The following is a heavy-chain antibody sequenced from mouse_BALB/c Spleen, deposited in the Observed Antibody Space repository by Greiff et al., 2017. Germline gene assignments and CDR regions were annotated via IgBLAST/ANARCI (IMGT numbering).Heavy chain of an antibody. D-gene: IGHD2-14*01. V-gene: IGHV2-2*02. CDR1: GFSLTSYG. CDR2: IWSGGST. J-gene: IGHJ2*01. Sequence: QVQLKQSGPGLVQPSQSLSITCTVSGFSLTSYGVHWVRQSPGKGLEWLGVIWSGGSTDYNAAFISRLSISKDNSKSQVFFKMNSLQANDTAIYYCARIYYRYDGRGLDYWGQGTTLTVSS. CDR3: ARIYYRYDGRGLDY.